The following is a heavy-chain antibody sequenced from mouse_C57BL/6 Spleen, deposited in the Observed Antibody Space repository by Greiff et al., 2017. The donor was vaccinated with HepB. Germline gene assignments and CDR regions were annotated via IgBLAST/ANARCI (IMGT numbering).Heavy chain of an antibody. CDR1: GYTFTSYW. CDR3: ARRVHITTDYFDY. J-gene: IGHJ2*01. CDR2: IDPNSGGT. V-gene: IGHV1-72*01. D-gene: IGHD1-1*01. Sequence: QVQLQQPGAELVKPGASVKLSCKASGYTFTSYWMHWVKQRPGRGLEGIGRIDPNSGGTKYNEKFKSKATLTVDKPSSTAYMQLSSLTSEDSAVYYCARRVHITTDYFDYWGQGTTLTVSS.